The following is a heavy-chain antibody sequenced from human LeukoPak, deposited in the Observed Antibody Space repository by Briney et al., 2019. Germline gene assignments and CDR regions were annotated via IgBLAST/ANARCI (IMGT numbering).Heavy chain of an antibody. Sequence: GGSLRLSCAASGFTFSSYGMHWVRQAPGKGLEWVAVIWYDEGNKFYADSVKGRFTISRDNSKNTLYLQMNSLRAEDTAVYYCARDRIIVVPDYYFDYWGQGTLVTVSS. CDR1: GFTFSSYG. V-gene: IGHV3-33*01. CDR3: ARDRIIVVPDYYFDY. D-gene: IGHD3-22*01. CDR2: IWYDEGNK. J-gene: IGHJ4*02.